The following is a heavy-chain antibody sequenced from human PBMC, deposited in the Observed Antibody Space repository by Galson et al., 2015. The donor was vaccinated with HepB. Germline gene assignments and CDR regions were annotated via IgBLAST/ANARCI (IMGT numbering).Heavy chain of an antibody. J-gene: IGHJ6*03. V-gene: IGHV1-69*04. D-gene: IGHD2-2*02. CDR3: ASRHQYCSSTSCHIARTYYYYYYMDV. CDR2: IIPILGIA. CDR1: GGTFSSYA. Sequence: SVKASCKASGGTFSSYAISWVRQAPGQGLEWMGRIIPILGIANYAQKFQGRVTITADKSTSTAYMELSSLRSEDTAVYYCASRHQYCSSTSCHIARTYYYYYYMDVWGKGTTVTVSS.